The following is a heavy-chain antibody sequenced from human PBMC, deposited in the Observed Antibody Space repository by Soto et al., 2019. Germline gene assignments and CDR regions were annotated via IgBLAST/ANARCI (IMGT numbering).Heavy chain of an antibody. V-gene: IGHV4-34*01. D-gene: IGHD3-22*01. CDR2: INHSGST. Sequence: SETLSLTCAVYGGSFSGYYWSWIRQPPGKGLEWIGEINHSGSTNYNPSLKSRVTISVDTSKNQFSLKLSSVTAADTAVYYCARLGAYYYDSSGYWRGDLDYWGQGTLVTVSS. CDR1: GGSFSGYY. J-gene: IGHJ4*02. CDR3: ARLGAYYYDSSGYWRGDLDY.